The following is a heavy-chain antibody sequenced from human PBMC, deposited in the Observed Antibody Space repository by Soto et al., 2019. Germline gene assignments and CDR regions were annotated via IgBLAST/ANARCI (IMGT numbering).Heavy chain of an antibody. CDR2: IWNDGNGY. D-gene: IGHD3-10*01. J-gene: IGHJ3*02. Sequence: GGSLRLSCAASGFTFNNYGMHWVRQAPGKGLEWVAVIWNDGNGYYYANSVKGRFTISRDNSKNTLYLQMNSLRAEDTAVYYCARDRVSGNYYHDAFDIWGQGTMVTVSS. V-gene: IGHV3-33*01. CDR1: GFTFNNYG. CDR3: ARDRVSGNYYHDAFDI.